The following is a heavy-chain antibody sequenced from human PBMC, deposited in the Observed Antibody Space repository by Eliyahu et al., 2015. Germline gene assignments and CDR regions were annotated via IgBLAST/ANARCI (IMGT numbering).Heavy chain of an antibody. Sequence: EVQLVESGGGLIQPGGSLRLSCAASGFRVSSNDMTWVRQAPGKGLEWISTIYSGGTNSKNSLYLQMDSLRADDTAVYYCVRDLEAFDIWGQGTMVTVSS. V-gene: IGHV3-53*01. CDR1: GFRVSSND. CDR3: VRDLEAFDI. CDR2: IYSGGT. J-gene: IGHJ3*02.